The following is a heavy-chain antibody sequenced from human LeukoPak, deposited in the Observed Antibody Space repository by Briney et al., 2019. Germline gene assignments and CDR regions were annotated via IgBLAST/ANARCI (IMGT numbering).Heavy chain of an antibody. V-gene: IGHV4-59*12. CDR2: IYYSGST. J-gene: IGHJ4*02. Sequence: PSETLSLTCTVSGGSISSYYWSWIRQPPGKGLEWIGYIYYSGSTNYNPSLKSRVTISVDTSKNQFSLKLSSVTAADTAVYYCARRDYSNYIRIGFDYWGQGTLVTVSS. CDR1: GGSISSYY. D-gene: IGHD4-11*01. CDR3: ARRDYSNYIRIGFDY.